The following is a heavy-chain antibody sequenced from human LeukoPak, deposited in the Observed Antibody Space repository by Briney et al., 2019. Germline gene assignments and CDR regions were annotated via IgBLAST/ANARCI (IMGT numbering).Heavy chain of an antibody. CDR1: GGSFSSSSYY. CDR3: ARDVRPYCSSTSCYLTYYYYGMDV. J-gene: IGHJ6*02. CDR2: IYYSGST. Sequence: SETLSLTCTVSGGSFSSSSYYWGWIRQPPGKGLEWIGSIYYSGSTYYNPSLKSRITISVDTSKNQFSLKLSSVTAADTAVYYCARDVRPYCSSTSCYLTYYYYGMDVWGQGTTVTVSS. D-gene: IGHD2-2*01. V-gene: IGHV4-39*07.